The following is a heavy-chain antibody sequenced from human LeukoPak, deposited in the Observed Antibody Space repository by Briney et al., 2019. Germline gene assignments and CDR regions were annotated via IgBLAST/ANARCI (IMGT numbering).Heavy chain of an antibody. CDR2: INNSGST. V-gene: IGHV4-34*01. CDR1: GGSFSGYY. D-gene: IGHD3-22*01. J-gene: IGHJ5*02. CDR3: ARVGDYDSSGYYGWFDT. Sequence: SETLSLTCAVYGGSFSGYYWSWIRQPPGKGLEWIGEINNSGSTNYNPSFKSRVTISVDTSKNQFSLQLSSVTAAGTAVYYCARVGDYDSSGYYGWFDTWGQETLVTVSS.